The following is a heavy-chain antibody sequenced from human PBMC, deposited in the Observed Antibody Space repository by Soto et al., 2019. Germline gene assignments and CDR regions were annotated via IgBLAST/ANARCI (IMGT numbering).Heavy chain of an antibody. CDR3: ARDRDKILTGYHDY. CDR2: TSSDGSEK. Sequence: QVQLVESGGGVVQPGRSLRVSCAASGFTFSNYAIHWVRRAPGKGLGWVAITSSDGSEKDYADSVKGRFTISRDNSKNTLYLQMNSLRAEDTAVYYCARDRDKILTGYHDYWGQGTLGTVSS. D-gene: IGHD3-9*01. CDR1: GFTFSNYA. J-gene: IGHJ4*02. V-gene: IGHV3-30-3*01.